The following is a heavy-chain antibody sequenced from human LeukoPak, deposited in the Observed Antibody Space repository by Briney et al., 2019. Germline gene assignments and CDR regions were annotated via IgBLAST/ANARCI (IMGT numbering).Heavy chain of an antibody. Sequence: GCSLTLSCAASECTFSNHWMNWLRQAPGKGLEWVAIIKADGSEIDYVNSVRGRFTVSRDNGKNSLSLQMSSLRAEDTAVYYCARSDQGPENWGQGTLVTVSS. J-gene: IGHJ4*02. V-gene: IGHV3-7*01. CDR3: ARSDQGPEN. CDR2: IKADGSEI. CDR1: ECTFSNHW.